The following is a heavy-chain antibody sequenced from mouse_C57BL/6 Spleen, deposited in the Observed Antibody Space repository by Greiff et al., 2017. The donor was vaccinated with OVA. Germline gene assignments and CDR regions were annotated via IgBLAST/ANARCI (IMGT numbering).Heavy chain of an antibody. D-gene: IGHD3-3*01. CDR2: IWSGGST. J-gene: IGHJ4*01. Sequence: QVQLKESGPGLVQPSQSLSITCTVSGFSFTSYGVHWVRQSPGKGLEWLGVIWSGGSTDYNAAFISRLSISKDNSKSQFFFKMNSLQAYDTAIYYCARGGGRDYAMDYWGQGTSVTVSS. CDR3: ARGGGRDYAMDY. CDR1: GFSFTSYG. V-gene: IGHV2-2*01.